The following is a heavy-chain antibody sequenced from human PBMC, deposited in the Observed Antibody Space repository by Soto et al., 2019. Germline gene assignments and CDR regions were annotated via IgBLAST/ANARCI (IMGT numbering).Heavy chain of an antibody. Sequence: SETLSLTCTVSGGSISSGGYYWSWIRQHPGKGLEWIGYIYYSGSTYYNPSLKSRVTISVDTSKNQFSLKLSSVTAADTAVYYCARAGGSGSYLGYYYYYMDVWGKGTTVTVSS. J-gene: IGHJ6*03. CDR1: GGSISSGGYY. V-gene: IGHV4-31*03. CDR3: ARAGGSGSYLGYYYYYMDV. D-gene: IGHD3-10*01. CDR2: IYYSGST.